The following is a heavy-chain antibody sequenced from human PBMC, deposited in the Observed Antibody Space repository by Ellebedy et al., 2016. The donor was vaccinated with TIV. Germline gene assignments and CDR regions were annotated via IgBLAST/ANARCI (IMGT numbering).Heavy chain of an antibody. D-gene: IGHD6-19*01. CDR1: GYTFTSYG. CDR2: ISGLNGKT. V-gene: IGHV1-18*01. CDR3: ARDNTVGGTNWFDP. J-gene: IGHJ5*02. Sequence: AASVKVSCKTSGYTFTSYGVSWVRQAPGKGLEWMGWISGLNGKTKYARTVQGRGTLTTDTAARTVYMELTSLRSDDTAVYYCARDNTVGGTNWFDPWGQGTLVIVSS.